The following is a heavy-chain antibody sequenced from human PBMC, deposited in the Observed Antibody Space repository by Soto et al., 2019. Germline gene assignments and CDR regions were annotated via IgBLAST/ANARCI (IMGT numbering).Heavy chain of an antibody. D-gene: IGHD6-13*01. CDR1: GGYISSYY. V-gene: IGHV4-59*01. Sequence: QVQLQESGPGLVKPSETLSLTCTVSGGYISSYYWTWIRQPPGKGLEWVGYVYYSGTTYYNPSLQSRVTISVDTSKNQFSLKVKSVTAADTAIYYCARAGSTWRYFFDYWGQGPLVTVSS. CDR2: VYYSGTT. J-gene: IGHJ4*02. CDR3: ARAGSTWRYFFDY.